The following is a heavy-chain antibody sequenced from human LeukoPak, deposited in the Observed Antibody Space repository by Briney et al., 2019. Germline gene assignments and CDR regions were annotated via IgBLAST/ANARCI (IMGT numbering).Heavy chain of an antibody. V-gene: IGHV3-53*01. J-gene: IGHJ4*02. CDR1: GLTVSSNY. CDR2: LYIGGNT. D-gene: IGHD5-18*01. CDR3: TTAAGYNYGQY. Sequence: GGSVRLSCAASGLTVSSNYMNWVRQAPGKGLEWVSALYIGGNTYYADSVRGRFTISGDNSKNTLYLQMNSLRAEDTAIYYCTTAAGYNYGQYWGQGTLVTVSS.